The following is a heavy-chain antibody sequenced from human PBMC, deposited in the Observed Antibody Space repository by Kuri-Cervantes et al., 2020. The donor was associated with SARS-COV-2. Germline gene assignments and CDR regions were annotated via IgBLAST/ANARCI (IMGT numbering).Heavy chain of an antibody. CDR3: ARVTTVTEGY. J-gene: IGHJ4*02. CDR2: ISSSSSYI. V-gene: IGHV3-21*01. CDR1: GFTFSRYW. D-gene: IGHD4-11*01. Sequence: GESLKISCAASGFTFSRYWMSWVRQAPGKGLEWVSSISSSSSYIYYADSVKGRFTISRDNAKNSLYLQMNSLRAEDTAVYYCARVTTVTEGYWGQGTLVTVSS.